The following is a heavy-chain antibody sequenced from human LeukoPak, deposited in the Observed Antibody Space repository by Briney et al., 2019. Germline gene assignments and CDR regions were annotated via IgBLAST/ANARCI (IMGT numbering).Heavy chain of an antibody. J-gene: IGHJ3*02. CDR2: VSDAGSNK. CDR3: ARDSSMYSSGLDAFDI. V-gene: IGHV3-30*04. CDR1: GFSFSTYA. Sequence: GGSLRLSCAASGFSFSTYAMHWVRQAPGKGLEWVAVVSDAGSNKYYADSVKGRFTISRDNSKKTVYLQMNSLRAEDTAVYYCARDSSMYSSGLDAFDIWGQGTMVTVSS. D-gene: IGHD6-19*01.